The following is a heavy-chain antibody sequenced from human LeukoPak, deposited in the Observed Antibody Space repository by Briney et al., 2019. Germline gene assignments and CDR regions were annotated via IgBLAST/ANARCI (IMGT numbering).Heavy chain of an antibody. Sequence: GGSLRLSCAASGFTFSSYWMSWVRQAPGKGLEWVANIKQDGSEKYYVDSVKGRFTISRDNAKNSLYLQMNSLRAEDTAAYYCARYGGSYYFDYWGQGTLVTVSS. V-gene: IGHV3-7*01. J-gene: IGHJ4*02. CDR2: IKQDGSEK. CDR1: GFTFSSYW. CDR3: ARYGGSYYFDY. D-gene: IGHD1-26*01.